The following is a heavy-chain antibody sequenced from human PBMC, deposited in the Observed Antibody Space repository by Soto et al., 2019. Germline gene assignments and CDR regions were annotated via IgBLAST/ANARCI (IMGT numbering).Heavy chain of an antibody. CDR1: GGSILDSTYY. J-gene: IGHJ5*02. CDR3: ARQASGYYYGGFDP. D-gene: IGHD3-22*01. Sequence: QLLLQESGPGLVKPSETLSLTCTVSGGSILDSTYYWAWIRQSPGKGPEWIWTIFYSGGTFYTPSLKSRVTMSVDTSNNQSSLKLSSVTAADTAVYYCARQASGYYYGGFDPWGQGTLVTVSS. V-gene: IGHV4-39*01. CDR2: IFYSGGT.